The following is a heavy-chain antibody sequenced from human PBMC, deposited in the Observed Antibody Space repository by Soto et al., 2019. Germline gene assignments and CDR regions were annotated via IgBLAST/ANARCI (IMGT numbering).Heavy chain of an antibody. J-gene: IGHJ6*02. Sequence: LRLSCAASGFTFSSYAMSWVRQAPGKGLEWVSAISGSGGSTYYADSVKGRFTISRDNSKNTLYLQMNSLRAEDTAVYYCAKVTRDIVVVPAAIRPYYYYGMDVWGQGTTVTVSS. CDR1: GFTFSSYA. CDR2: ISGSGGST. D-gene: IGHD2-2*02. V-gene: IGHV3-23*01. CDR3: AKVTRDIVVVPAAIRPYYYYGMDV.